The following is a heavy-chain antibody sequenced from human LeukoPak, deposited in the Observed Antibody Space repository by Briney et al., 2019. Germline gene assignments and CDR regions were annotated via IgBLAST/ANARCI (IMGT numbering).Heavy chain of an antibody. D-gene: IGHD4-23*01. Sequence: PGGSLRLSCAASGFSFSSYAMTWARQAPVKGLEWVSAISGDGTRTYYADSVKGRFTISRDSSKNTLYLQMNSLRAEDTAVYYCVKGGGNVRRYFEYWGQGTLVTVSS. CDR3: VKGGGNVRRYFEY. CDR1: GFSFSSYA. CDR2: ISGDGTRT. V-gene: IGHV3-23*01. J-gene: IGHJ4*02.